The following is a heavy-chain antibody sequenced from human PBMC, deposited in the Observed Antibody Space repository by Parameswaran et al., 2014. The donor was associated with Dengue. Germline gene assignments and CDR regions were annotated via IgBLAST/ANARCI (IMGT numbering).Heavy chain of an antibody. Sequence: SNARGCARCPGKGLEWVSAISGSGGSTYYADSVKGRFTISRDNSKNTLYLQMNSLRAEDTAVYYCAKDLLFYDSRPYYGMDVWGQGTTVTVSS. CDR2: ISGSGGST. CDR1: SNA. D-gene: IGHD3-22*01. CDR3: AKDLLFYDSRPYYGMDV. V-gene: IGHV3-23*01. J-gene: IGHJ6*02.